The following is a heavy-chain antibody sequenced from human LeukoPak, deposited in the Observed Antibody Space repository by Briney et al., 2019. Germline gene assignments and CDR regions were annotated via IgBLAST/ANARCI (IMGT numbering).Heavy chain of an antibody. Sequence: ASVKVSCKASGYTFTSYGISWVRQAPGQGLEWMGWISAYNGNTNYAQKLQGRVTMTTDTSTSTAYMELRSLRSDDTAVYYCARVQTRGDIVVVPAAPNDYWGQGTLVTVSS. CDR2: ISAYNGNT. V-gene: IGHV1-18*01. J-gene: IGHJ4*02. D-gene: IGHD2-2*01. CDR3: ARVQTRGDIVVVPAAPNDY. CDR1: GYTFTSYG.